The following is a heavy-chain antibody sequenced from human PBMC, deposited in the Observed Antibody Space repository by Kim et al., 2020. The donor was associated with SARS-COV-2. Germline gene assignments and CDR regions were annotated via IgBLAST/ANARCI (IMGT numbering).Heavy chain of an antibody. CDR1: GDSITSRTYY. J-gene: IGHJ5*02. V-gene: IGHV4-39*01. CDR3: ARYQERYDGSGSHYNWFDP. D-gene: IGHD3-10*01. CDR2: LYSGGTT. Sequence: SETLSLTCNVSGDSITSRTYYWGWIRQPPGKGMEWIGSLYSGGTTQYAPSLTSRVTIAADTSKNQISLKLTFVTAADTAMYYCARYQERYDGSGSHYNWFDPWGQGTLVTVSS.